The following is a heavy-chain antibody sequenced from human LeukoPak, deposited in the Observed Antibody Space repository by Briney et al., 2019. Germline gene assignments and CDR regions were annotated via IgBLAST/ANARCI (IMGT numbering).Heavy chain of an antibody. CDR3: ARDLPGGTLPYYYYGMDV. V-gene: IGHV3-30-3*01. D-gene: IGHD2-15*01. CDR1: GFTFSSYA. Sequence: GGSLRLSCAASGFTFSSYAMHWVRQAPGKGLEWVAVISYDGSNKYYADSVKGRFTISRDNSKNTLYLQMNSLRAEDTAVYYCARDLPGGTLPYYYYGMDVWGQGTTVTVSS. CDR2: ISYDGSNK. J-gene: IGHJ6*02.